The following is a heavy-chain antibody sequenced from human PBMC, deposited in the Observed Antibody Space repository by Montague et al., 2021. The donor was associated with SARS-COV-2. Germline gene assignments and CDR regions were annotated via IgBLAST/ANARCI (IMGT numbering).Heavy chain of an antibody. D-gene: IGHD6-19*01. Sequence: SETLSLTSTVSGGSISSSSYYWGWIRQPPGKGLEWIGSIYYSGSTYYNPSLKSRVTISVDTSKNQFSLKLSSVTAADTAVYYCARQENSSGWFKPDAFDIWGQGTMVTVSS. CDR2: IYYSGST. CDR3: ARQENSSGWFKPDAFDI. J-gene: IGHJ3*02. V-gene: IGHV4-39*01. CDR1: GGSISSSSYY.